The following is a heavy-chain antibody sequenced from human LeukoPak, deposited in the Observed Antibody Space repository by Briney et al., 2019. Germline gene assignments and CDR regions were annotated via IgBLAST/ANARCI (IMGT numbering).Heavy chain of an antibody. V-gene: IGHV4-31*03. CDR2: IYYSGST. J-gene: IGHJ5*02. CDR3: ARVEQWLNWFDP. Sequence: SQTLSLTCTVSGGSISSGGYYWSWIRQHPGRGLEWIGYIYYSGSTYYNPSLKSRVTISVDTSKNQFSLKLSSVTAADTAVYYCARVEQWLNWFDPWGQGTLVTVSS. D-gene: IGHD6-19*01. CDR1: GGSISSGGYY.